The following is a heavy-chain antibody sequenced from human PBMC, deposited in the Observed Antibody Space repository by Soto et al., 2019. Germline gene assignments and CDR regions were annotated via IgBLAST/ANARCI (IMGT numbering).Heavy chain of an antibody. D-gene: IGHD1-26*01. Sequence: SQTLSLTCAIIGDSVSSNSAGWSWVRQSPSRGLEWLGRTYYRSKWYYEYAVSVRGRITINPDTSKNQYSLQLNSVTPEDTAVYFCARGEQYSGGIFDYWGQGTLVTVSS. V-gene: IGHV6-1*01. CDR1: GDSVSSNSAG. CDR2: TYYRSKWYY. J-gene: IGHJ4*01. CDR3: ARGEQYSGGIFDY.